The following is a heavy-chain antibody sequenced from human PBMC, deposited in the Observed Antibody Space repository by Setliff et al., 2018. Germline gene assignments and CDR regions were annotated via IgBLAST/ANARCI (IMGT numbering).Heavy chain of an antibody. Sequence: PGESLKISCAASGFTFSSYAMSWVRQAPGKGLEWVSAITGNGGSTYYADSVKGRYTISRDNSKNSLYLEMYSLRAEDTAVYYCAKGNLGYCSGGICYPFDYWGQGSLVTVSS. CDR3: AKGNLGYCSGGICYPFDY. J-gene: IGHJ4*02. V-gene: IGHV3-23*01. CDR2: ITGNGGST. D-gene: IGHD2-15*01. CDR1: GFTFSSYA.